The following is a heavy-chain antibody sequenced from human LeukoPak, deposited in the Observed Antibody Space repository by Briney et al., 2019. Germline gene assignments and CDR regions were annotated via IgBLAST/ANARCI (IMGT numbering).Heavy chain of an antibody. Sequence: PGGSLRLSCAASGFTFSSYEMNWVRQAPGKALEWGSYISSSGSTIYYADSVKGRFTISRDNATNSLYLQMNSLRAEDTAVYYCARDAVDILTGSTSPDAFDIWGQGTMVTVSS. CDR2: ISSSGSTI. CDR1: GFTFSSYE. CDR3: ARDAVDILTGSTSPDAFDI. D-gene: IGHD3-9*01. V-gene: IGHV3-48*03. J-gene: IGHJ3*02.